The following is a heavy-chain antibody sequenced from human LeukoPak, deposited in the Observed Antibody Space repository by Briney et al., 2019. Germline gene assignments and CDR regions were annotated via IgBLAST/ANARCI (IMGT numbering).Heavy chain of an antibody. Sequence: PGGSLRLSCAASGFTFSSYSMNWVRQAPGKGLEWVSVIYSGGSTYYADSVKGRFTISRDNSKNTLYLQMNSLRAEDTAVYYCARDMMVRGVIIIGDDAFDIWGQGTMVTVSS. CDR1: GFTFSSYS. CDR3: ARDMMVRGVIIIGDDAFDI. J-gene: IGHJ3*02. CDR2: IYSGGST. V-gene: IGHV3-66*02. D-gene: IGHD3-10*01.